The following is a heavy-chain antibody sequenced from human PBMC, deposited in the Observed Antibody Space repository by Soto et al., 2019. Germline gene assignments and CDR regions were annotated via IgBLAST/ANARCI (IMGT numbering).Heavy chain of an antibody. CDR2: IKSKTDSGTT. J-gene: IGHJ4*02. D-gene: IGHD1-7*01. V-gene: IGHV3-15*01. CDR1: GFTFSNAW. CDR3: TTAAQGPTNWNYRDY. Sequence: LRHPCAASGFTFSNAWMSWVRQAPGKGLEWVGRIKSKTDSGTTDYAAPVKGRFTIARDDSKNTLYLQMNSLKTEDTAVYYCTTAAQGPTNWNYRDYWGQGTLVTVSS.